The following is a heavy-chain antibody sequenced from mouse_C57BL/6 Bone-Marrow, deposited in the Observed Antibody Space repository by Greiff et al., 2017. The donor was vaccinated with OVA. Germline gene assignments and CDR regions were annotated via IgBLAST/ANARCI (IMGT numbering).Heavy chain of an antibody. CDR1: GFPITSGYY. V-gene: IGHV12-3*01. CDR2: ITHSGET. CDR3: AGVVYYDYDKGFAY. Sequence: VKLVESGPGLVKPSQSLFLTCSITGFPITSGYYWIWIRQSPGKPLEWMGYITHSGETFYNPSLQSPISITRETSKNQFFLQLNSVTTEDTAMYYCAGVVYYDYDKGFAYWGQGTLVTVSA. J-gene: IGHJ3*01. D-gene: IGHD2-4*01.